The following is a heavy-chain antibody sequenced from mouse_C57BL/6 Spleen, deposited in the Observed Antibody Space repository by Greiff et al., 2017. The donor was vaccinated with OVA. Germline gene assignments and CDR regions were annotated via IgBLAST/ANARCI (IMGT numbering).Heavy chain of an antibody. V-gene: IGHV1-59*01. CDR2: IDPSDSYT. CDR1: GYTFTSYW. CDR3: AKENTTVVARGYYFDD. J-gene: IGHJ2*01. Sequence: VQLQQPGAELVRPGTSVKLSCKASGYTFTSYWMHWVKQRPGQGLEWIGVIDPSDSYTNYNQKFKGKATLTVDTSSSTAYMQLSSLTSEDYAVYYYAKENTTVVARGYYFDDWGQGTTLTVSS. D-gene: IGHD1-1*01.